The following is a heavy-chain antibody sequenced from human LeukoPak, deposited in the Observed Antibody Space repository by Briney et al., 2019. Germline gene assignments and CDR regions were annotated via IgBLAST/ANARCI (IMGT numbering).Heavy chain of an antibody. Sequence: GGSLRLSCAASGFTFSSYGMHWVRQAPGKGLEWVAVISYDGSNKYYADSVKGRFTISRDNSKNTLYLQMNSLRAEDTAVYYCAKPAIAAAGNSPYAFDIWGQGTMVTVSS. CDR1: GFTFSSYG. D-gene: IGHD6-13*01. V-gene: IGHV3-30*18. J-gene: IGHJ3*02. CDR3: AKPAIAAAGNSPYAFDI. CDR2: ISYDGSNK.